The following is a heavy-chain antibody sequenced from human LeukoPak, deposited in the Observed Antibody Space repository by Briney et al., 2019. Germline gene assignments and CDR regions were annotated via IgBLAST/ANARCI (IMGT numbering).Heavy chain of an antibody. V-gene: IGHV3-7*01. CDR1: GFTFSSYW. CDR3: ARELYSGYDGFPRYFDY. Sequence: GGSLRLSCAASGFTFSSYWMSWVRQAPGKGLEWVANIKQDGSEKYYVDSVKGRFTISRDNAKNSLYLQMNSLRAEDTAVYYCARELYSGYDGFPRYFDYWGQGTLVTVSS. CDR2: IKQDGSEK. D-gene: IGHD5-12*01. J-gene: IGHJ4*02.